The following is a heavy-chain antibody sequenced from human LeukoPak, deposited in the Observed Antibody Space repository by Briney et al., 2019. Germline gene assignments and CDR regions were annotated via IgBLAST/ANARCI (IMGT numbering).Heavy chain of an antibody. V-gene: IGHV3-9*01. J-gene: IGHJ3*02. CDR1: GFTFDNYG. CDR3: ARASGYAFDI. D-gene: IGHD5-12*01. CDR2: ISWDSGSI. Sequence: GRSLRLSCAASGFTFDNYGMSWVRQAPGKGLEWVSHISWDSGSIDYADSVKGRFTISKDNAKNSLYLQMNSLRTEDTALHYCARASGYAFDIWGQGTMVTVSS.